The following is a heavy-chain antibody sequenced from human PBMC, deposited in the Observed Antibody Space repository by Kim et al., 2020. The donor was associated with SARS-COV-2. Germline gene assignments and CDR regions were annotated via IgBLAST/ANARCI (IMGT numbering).Heavy chain of an antibody. CDR3: ARANREGIFDY. CDR1: GYTFTSYG. D-gene: IGHD1-26*01. J-gene: IGHJ4*02. Sequence: ASVKVSCKASGYTFTSYGISWVRQAPGQGLEWMGWISAYDGNTNYARKLQGRVTMTTDTSTSTAYMELRSLRSDDTAVYYCARANREGIFDYWGQGTLVTVSS. CDR2: ISAYDGNT. V-gene: IGHV1-18*01.